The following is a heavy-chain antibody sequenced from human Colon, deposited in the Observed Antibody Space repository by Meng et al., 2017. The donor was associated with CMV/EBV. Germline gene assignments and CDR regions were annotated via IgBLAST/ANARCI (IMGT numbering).Heavy chain of an antibody. D-gene: IGHD3-10*01. CDR1: GFTPKTYA. CDR2: ISGDGRST. J-gene: IGHJ6*02. CDR3: ARVMSRAIINYFYYGMDV. V-gene: IGHV3-23*01. Sequence: GESLKISCAASGFTPKTYAMTWVRQAPGKGLEWVSSISGDGRSTWYADSVKGRFTISRDNSKNTLDLHMNSLRAEDTAVYYGARVMSRAIINYFYYGMDVWGQGTTVTVSS.